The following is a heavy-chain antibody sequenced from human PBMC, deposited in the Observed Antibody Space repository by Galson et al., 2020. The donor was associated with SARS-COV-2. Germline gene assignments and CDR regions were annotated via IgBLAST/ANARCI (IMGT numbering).Heavy chain of an antibody. V-gene: IGHV3-13*05. J-gene: IGHJ6*03. CDR2: IGTAGDP. Sequence: GGSLRLSCAASGFTFSSYDMHWVRQATGKGLEWVSAIGTAGDPYYPGSVKGRFTISRENAKNSLYLQMNSLRAGDTAVYYCARGTMVRGVITDYYYYYMDVWGKGTTVTVSS. CDR3: ARGTMVRGVITDYYYYYMDV. D-gene: IGHD3-10*01. CDR1: GFTFSSYD.